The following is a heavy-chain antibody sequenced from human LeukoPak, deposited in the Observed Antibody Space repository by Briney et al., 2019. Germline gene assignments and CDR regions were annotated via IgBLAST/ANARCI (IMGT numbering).Heavy chain of an antibody. CDR3: AKDVDYYDSTSFDY. D-gene: IGHD3-22*01. CDR2: ICGDGGST. V-gene: IGHV3-43*02. J-gene: IGHJ4*02. Sequence: GGSLRLSCAASGFTFDDYAMHWVRQAPGKGLEWVSLICGDGGSTYYADSVKGRFTISRDNSKNSLYLQMNSLRTEDTALYYCAKDVDYYDSTSFDYWGRGTLVTVSS. CDR1: GFTFDDYA.